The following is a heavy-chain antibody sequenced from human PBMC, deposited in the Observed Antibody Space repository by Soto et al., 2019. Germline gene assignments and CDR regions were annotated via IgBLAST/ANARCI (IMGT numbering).Heavy chain of an antibody. D-gene: IGHD4-17*01. J-gene: IGHJ4*02. CDR2: ISNDGSKK. Sequence: QVQLVDSGGGVVQPGRSLRLSCADSGFIFSDYGMHWVRPAPGKGLEWVALISNDGSKKYYADSVKGRFIISRDNSKNTLYLEMNSLRAEDTAVYYCAKVPLRPCYFDYWGQGTLVIVSS. V-gene: IGHV3-30*18. CDR3: AKVPLRPCYFDY. CDR1: GFIFSDYG.